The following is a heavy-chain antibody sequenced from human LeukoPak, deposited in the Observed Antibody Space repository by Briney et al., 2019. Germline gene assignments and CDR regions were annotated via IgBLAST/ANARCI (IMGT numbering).Heavy chain of an antibody. CDR2: IYPGDSDT. Sequence: PGESLKTSCKGSGYSFTTYWIAWVRQMPGKGLEWMGIIYPGDSDTIYSPSFQGQVTISADKSISTAYLQWSSLEASDTAIYYCARHKASNWFDPWGQGTLVTVSS. CDR3: ARHKASNWFDP. V-gene: IGHV5-51*01. J-gene: IGHJ5*02. CDR1: GYSFTTYW.